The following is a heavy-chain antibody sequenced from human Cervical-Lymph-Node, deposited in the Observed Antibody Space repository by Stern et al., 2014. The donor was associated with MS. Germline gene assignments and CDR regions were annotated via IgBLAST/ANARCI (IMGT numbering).Heavy chain of an antibody. Sequence: EVQMVESGGGLVQPGGSLRLSCAASGITFSTYWMHWVRQAPGKGLVWVSRIYTDRSTTDYAGSVKGRFTLSRDNAKNTLYLQMNILRAEDTALYYCAGRSSAWSGRGSFDIWGQGTMVTVSS. D-gene: IGHD6-19*01. CDR3: AGRSSAWSGRGSFDI. CDR2: IYTDRSTT. CDR1: GITFSTYW. V-gene: IGHV3-74*01. J-gene: IGHJ3*02.